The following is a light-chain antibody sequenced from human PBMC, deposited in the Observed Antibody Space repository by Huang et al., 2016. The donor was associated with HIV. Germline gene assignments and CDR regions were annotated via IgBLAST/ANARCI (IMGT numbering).Light chain of an antibody. CDR1: QSVGNN. J-gene: IGKJ5*01. Sequence: EIVMTLSPATLSVSPGERATLSCRASQSVGNNLAWYQQRPGQAPRLLIYVASTRATGIPARFSGSGSGTEFTLTISSLQSEDFAVYYCQQYDNWPPNTFGQGTRLDIK. V-gene: IGKV3-15*01. CDR2: VAS. CDR3: QQYDNWPPNT.